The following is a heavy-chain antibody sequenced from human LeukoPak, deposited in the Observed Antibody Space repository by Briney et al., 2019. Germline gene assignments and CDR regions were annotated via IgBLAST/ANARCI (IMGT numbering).Heavy chain of an antibody. V-gene: IGHV3-53*01. Sequence: GGSLRLSCAASGFTVSSNYMSWVRQAPGKGLEWVSVIYSGGSTYYADSVKGRFTISRDNSKNTLYLQMNSLRAEDTAVYYCARDGSGYPFDYWGQGTLVTVSS. D-gene: IGHD5-12*01. CDR2: IYSGGST. J-gene: IGHJ4*02. CDR1: GFTVSSNY. CDR3: ARDGSGYPFDY.